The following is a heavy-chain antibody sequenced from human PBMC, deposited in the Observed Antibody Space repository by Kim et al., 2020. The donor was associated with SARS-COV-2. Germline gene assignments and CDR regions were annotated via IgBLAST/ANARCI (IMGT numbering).Heavy chain of an antibody. CDR1: GYTFTSYA. CDR3: ARLWGFWSGYSANTGGVDDY. D-gene: IGHD3-3*01. V-gene: IGHV7-4-1*02. Sequence: ASVKVSCKASGYTFTSYAMNWVRQAPGQGLEWMGWINTNTGNPTYAQGFTGRFVFSLDTSVSTAYLQISSLKAEDTAVYYCARLWGFWSGYSANTGGVDDYWGQGTLVTVSS. CDR2: INTNTGNP. J-gene: IGHJ4*02.